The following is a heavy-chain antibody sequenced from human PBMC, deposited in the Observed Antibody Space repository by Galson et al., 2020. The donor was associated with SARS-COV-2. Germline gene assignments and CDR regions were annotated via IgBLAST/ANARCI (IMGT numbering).Heavy chain of an antibody. D-gene: IGHD6-13*01. Sequence: SETLSLTCAVYGGSFSGYYWSWIRQPPGKGLEWIGEINHSGSTNYNPSLKSRVTISVDTSKNQFSLKLSSVTAADTAVYYCASRPGIAAAWGQGTLVTVSS. CDR3: ASRPGIAAA. CDR1: GGSFSGYY. CDR2: INHSGST. J-gene: IGHJ4*02. V-gene: IGHV4-34*01.